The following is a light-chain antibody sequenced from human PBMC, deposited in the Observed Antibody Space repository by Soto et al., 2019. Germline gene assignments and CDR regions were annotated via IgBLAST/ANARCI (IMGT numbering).Light chain of an antibody. V-gene: IGLV6-57*03. Sequence: NFMLTQPHCVSESPGKTVTISCTRSSGSIASGYVQWYQQRPGSAPTTVIYEDNQRPSGVPDRFSGSIDTSSNSASLTISGLKSEDEADYYCQSYHSSTPYVFGTGTKVTVL. CDR2: EDN. CDR3: QSYHSSTPYV. J-gene: IGLJ1*01. CDR1: SGSIASGY.